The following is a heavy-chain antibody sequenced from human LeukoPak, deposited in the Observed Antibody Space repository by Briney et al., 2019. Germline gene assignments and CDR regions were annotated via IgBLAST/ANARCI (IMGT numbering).Heavy chain of an antibody. D-gene: IGHD5-18*01. J-gene: IGHJ4*02. CDR2: IKYDGGER. CDR3: ATMSWIQVWLFSY. V-gene: IGHV3-7*01. CDR1: GFTFSIYA. Sequence: GGSLRLSCAASGFTFSIYAMSWVRQAPGKGLEWVANIKYDGGERYYVDSVDGRFTISRDNAKNSLYLQMNGLRAEDAGVYYCATMSWIQVWLFSYWGQGTLVTVSS.